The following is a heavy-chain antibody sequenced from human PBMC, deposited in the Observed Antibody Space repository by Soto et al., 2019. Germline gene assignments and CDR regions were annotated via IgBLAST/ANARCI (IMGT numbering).Heavy chain of an antibody. CDR1: GCTFSTYA. J-gene: IGHJ4*02. V-gene: IGHV3-30-3*01. CDR3: ARNCSGGNCYLPFDY. D-gene: IGHD2-15*01. Sequence: GGSLRLSCAASGCTFSTYAMHWVRQAPGKGLEWVAVISYDGNNKYYADSVKGRFTISRDNSKNTLYLQMNSLRAEDTAVYYCARNCSGGNCYLPFDYWGQGTLVTVSS. CDR2: ISYDGNNK.